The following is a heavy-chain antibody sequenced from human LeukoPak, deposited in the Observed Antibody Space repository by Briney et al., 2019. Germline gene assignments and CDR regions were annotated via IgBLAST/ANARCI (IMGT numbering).Heavy chain of an antibody. CDR3: ARGDYSSGIDY. J-gene: IGHJ4*02. V-gene: IGHV4-34*01. CDR2: INHSGST. Sequence: PSETLSLTCAVYGGSFSGYYWSWIRQPPGKGLEWIGEINHSGSTNYNPSLKSRVTISVDTSKNQFSLKLSSVTAADTAVYYCARGDYSSGIDYWGQGTLVTVSS. D-gene: IGHD6-19*01. CDR1: GGSFSGYY.